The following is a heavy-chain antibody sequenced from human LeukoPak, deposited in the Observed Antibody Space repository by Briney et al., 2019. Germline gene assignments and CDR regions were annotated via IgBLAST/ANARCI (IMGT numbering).Heavy chain of an antibody. J-gene: IGHJ6*03. CDR1: GFTFTTYS. CDR3: AKGRGWEASYYYYYMDV. V-gene: IGHV3-21*01. D-gene: IGHD1-26*01. CDR2: ISSGSSAI. Sequence: GGSLRLSCEASGFTFTTYSMTWVRQAPGKGLEWVSIISSGSSAIFSADALKGRFTISRDDAKNLLYLDMNSLRAEDTAVYYCAKGRGWEASYYYYYMDVWGKGTTVTISS.